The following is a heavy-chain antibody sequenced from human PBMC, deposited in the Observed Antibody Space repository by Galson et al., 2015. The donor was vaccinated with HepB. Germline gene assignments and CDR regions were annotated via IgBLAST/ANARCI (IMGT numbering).Heavy chain of an antibody. CDR2: IYFSGNT. V-gene: IGHV4-39*01. J-gene: IGHJ4*02. CDR1: GGSISRSSYY. CDR3: ARHFPEGDIHGWAKNTRFDH. D-gene: IGHD6-19*01. Sequence: ETLSLTCTVSGGSISRSSYYWGWVRQPPGQGLEYIGSIYFSGNTYYNPSLRSRVTMSVDPSKNQFSLKLTSVTAADTAVYYCARHFPEGDIHGWAKNTRFDHWGQGTLVIVSS.